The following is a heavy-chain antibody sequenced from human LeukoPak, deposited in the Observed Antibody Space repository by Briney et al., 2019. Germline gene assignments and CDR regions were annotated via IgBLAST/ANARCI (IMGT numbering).Heavy chain of an antibody. V-gene: IGHV3-23*01. Sequence: QTGGSLRLSCAASGFTFTNYAMSWVRQAPGKGLEWVSAITGSGVTTYYADSVKGRFTISRDNSKNTLYLQMSSLRAEDTAVYYCAKDAAATLQFDYWGQGTLVTVSS. CDR3: AKDAAATLQFDY. CDR2: ITGSGVTT. CDR1: GFTFTNYA. D-gene: IGHD6-13*01. J-gene: IGHJ4*02.